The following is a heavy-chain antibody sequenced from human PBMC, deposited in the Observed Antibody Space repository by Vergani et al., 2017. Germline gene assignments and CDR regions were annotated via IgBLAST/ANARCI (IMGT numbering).Heavy chain of an antibody. CDR3: ARDSQAAGTRGSAFDI. J-gene: IGHJ3*02. V-gene: IGHV1-69*13. CDR2: IIPIFGTA. D-gene: IGHD6-13*01. Sequence: QVQLVQSGAEVKKPGASVKVSCKASGGTFSSYAISWVRQAPGQGLEWMGGIIPIFGTANYAQKFQGRVTITADESTSTAYMELSSLRSEDTAVYYCARDSQAAGTRGSAFDIWGQGTMVTVSS. CDR1: GGTFSSYA.